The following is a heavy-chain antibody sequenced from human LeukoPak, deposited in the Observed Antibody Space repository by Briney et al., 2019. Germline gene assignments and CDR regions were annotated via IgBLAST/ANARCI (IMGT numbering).Heavy chain of an antibody. Sequence: GGSLRLSCAASGFTFDSYGLSWVRKAPGKGLEWISGINWNGDDTTYADSVKGRFTISRDNAKNSLYLQMNSLRAEDTAVYYCAGGFRGIQLWFGESWGQGTLVTVSS. V-gene: IGHV3-20*04. D-gene: IGHD3-10*01. CDR2: INWNGDDT. CDR1: GFTFDSYG. J-gene: IGHJ5*02. CDR3: AGGFRGIQLWFGES.